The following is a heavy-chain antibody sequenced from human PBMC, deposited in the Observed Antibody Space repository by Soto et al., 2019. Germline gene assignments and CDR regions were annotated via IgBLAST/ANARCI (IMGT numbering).Heavy chain of an antibody. Sequence: SQTLSLTCVISVHRVSSNRPAWNWTRQSPSRGLEWLGRAYYRSQWTYDYAVSMKSRITIVPDTSKNQISLQLTSVTPEDTAVYYCARALTLVRGVINPFDYWGQGALVTVSS. CDR1: VHRVSSNRPA. CDR3: ARALTLVRGVINPFDY. J-gene: IGHJ4*02. V-gene: IGHV6-1*01. D-gene: IGHD3-10*01. CDR2: AYYRSQWTY.